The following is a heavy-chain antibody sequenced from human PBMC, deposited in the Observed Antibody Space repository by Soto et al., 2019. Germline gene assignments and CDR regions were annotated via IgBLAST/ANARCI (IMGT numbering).Heavy chain of an antibody. CDR3: ARDPIFSYASSGYGGSYFDF. J-gene: IGHJ4*02. V-gene: IGHV4-30-4*01. CDR2: IYHSGST. Sequence: PSETLSLTCAVSGASVTSDDYYWSWIRQPPGKGLEWIGYIYHSGSTYYNPSLKSRVSISIDASQNQFSLKLTYLTAADTAVYYCARDPIFSYASSGYGGSYFDFWGQGSRVTVAS. D-gene: IGHD3-22*01. CDR1: GASVTSDDYY.